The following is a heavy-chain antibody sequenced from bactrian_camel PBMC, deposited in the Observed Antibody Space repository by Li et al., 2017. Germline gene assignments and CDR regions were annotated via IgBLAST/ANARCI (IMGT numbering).Heavy chain of an antibody. Sequence: QVQLVESGGGSVQAGGSLRLSCAFSGYTYSGHCMGWFRQAPGEQREGVASIMVLGATTNYADSVKGQFTISRDNAKTTLFLEMNSLKPDDTAMYYCATGVYCANVLSPSEYDTWGQGTQVTVS. V-gene: IGHV3S26*01. CDR1: GYTYSGHC. D-gene: IGHD3*01. CDR3: ATGVYCANVLSPSEYDT. CDR2: IMVLGATT. J-gene: IGHJ4*01.